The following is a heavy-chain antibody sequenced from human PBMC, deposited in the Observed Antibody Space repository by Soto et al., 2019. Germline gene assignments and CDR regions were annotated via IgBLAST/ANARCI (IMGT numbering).Heavy chain of an antibody. Sequence: PSETLSLTCTVSGGSISSYYWSWIRQPPGKGLEWIGYIYYSGSTNYNPSLKSRVTISVDTSKNQFSLKLSSVTAADTAVYFCARLPAMGGVLLHWFDPWGQGTLVTVSS. D-gene: IGHD2-15*01. CDR1: GGSISSYY. CDR2: IYYSGST. V-gene: IGHV4-59*08. J-gene: IGHJ5*02. CDR3: ARLPAMGGVLLHWFDP.